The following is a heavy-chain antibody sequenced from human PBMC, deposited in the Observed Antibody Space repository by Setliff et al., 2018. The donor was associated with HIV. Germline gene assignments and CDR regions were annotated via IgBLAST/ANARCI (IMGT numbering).Heavy chain of an antibody. D-gene: IGHD3-22*01. V-gene: IGHV3-74*01. CDR3: ARDLSYDYDRSSDTFDY. CDR2: INSDGSSI. CDR1: GFIFSNYW. Sequence: PGGSLRLSCAASGFIFSNYWMHWVRQAPGKGLVWVSRINSDGSSISYADSVKGRFTISRDNAKNTLYLQMNSLRGEDTAVYYCARDLSYDYDRSSDTFDYWGQGTLVTVSS. J-gene: IGHJ4*02.